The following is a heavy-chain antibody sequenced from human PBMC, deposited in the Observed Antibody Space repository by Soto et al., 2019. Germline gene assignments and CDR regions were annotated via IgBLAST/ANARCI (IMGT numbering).Heavy chain of an antibody. CDR3: ARLYYSSSSVDFDY. V-gene: IGHV4-59*12. Sequence: SETLSHTCTVSGGSISSYYWSWIRQPPGKGLEWIGSIYYSGSTYYNPSLKSRVTISVDTSKNQFSLKLSSVTAADTAVYYCARLYYSSSSVDFDYWGQGTLVTVSS. CDR2: IYYSGST. CDR1: GGSISSYY. J-gene: IGHJ4*02. D-gene: IGHD6-6*01.